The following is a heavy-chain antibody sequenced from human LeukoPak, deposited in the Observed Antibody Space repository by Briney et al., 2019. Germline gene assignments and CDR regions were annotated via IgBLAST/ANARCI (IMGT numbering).Heavy chain of an antibody. V-gene: IGHV4-34*01. Sequence: SETLSLTCAVYGGSFSGYYWSWIRQPPGKGLEWIGEINHSGSTNYNPSLKSRVTISVDTSKNQFPLKLSSVTAADTAVYYCARGVDVWGKGTTVTVSS. CDR2: INHSGST. CDR3: ARGVDV. J-gene: IGHJ6*04. CDR1: GGSFSGYY.